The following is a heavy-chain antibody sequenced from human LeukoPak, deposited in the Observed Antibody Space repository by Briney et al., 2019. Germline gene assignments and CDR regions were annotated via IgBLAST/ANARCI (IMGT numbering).Heavy chain of an antibody. CDR3: ATVYSGSSRPYYFDY. J-gene: IGHJ4*02. Sequence: ASVKVSCKVSGYTLTELSMHWVRQAPGKGLEWMGGFDPEDGETIYAQKFQGRVTMTKDTSTDTAYMELSSLRSEDTAVYYCATVYSGSSRPYYFDYWGQGTLVTVSS. CDR2: FDPEDGET. V-gene: IGHV1-24*01. CDR1: GYTLTELS. D-gene: IGHD1-26*01.